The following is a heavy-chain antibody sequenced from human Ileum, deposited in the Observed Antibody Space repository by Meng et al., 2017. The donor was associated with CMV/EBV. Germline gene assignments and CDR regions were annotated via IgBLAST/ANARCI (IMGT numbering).Heavy chain of an antibody. CDR2: IDVDETYT. D-gene: IGHD4-11*01. CDR1: GYTLRTKW. V-gene: IGHV3-74*03. CDR3: VRDKRVIRNYFDP. Sequence: DYGYTLRTKWMHWEGRDGERGMVWREHIDVDETYTTCANCVRGHYTINREKAKNTLYMQMNSLRAEDTAVYYCVRDKRVIRNYFDPWGQGTLVTVSS. J-gene: IGHJ5*02.